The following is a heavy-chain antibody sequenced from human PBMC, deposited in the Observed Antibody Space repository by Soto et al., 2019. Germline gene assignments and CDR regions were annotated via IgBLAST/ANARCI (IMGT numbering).Heavy chain of an antibody. D-gene: IGHD3-22*01. CDR1: GYTFTSYG. V-gene: IGHV1-18*01. Sequence: VQLVQSGAEVKKPGASVKVSCKASGYTFTSYGISWVRQAPGQGLEWMGWISAYNGNTNYAQKLQGRVTMTTDTSTSTAYMELRSLRSDDTAVYYCARGTPVPTEFYDSSGYYYYFDYWGQGTLVTVSS. CDR2: ISAYNGNT. J-gene: IGHJ4*02. CDR3: ARGTPVPTEFYDSSGYYYYFDY.